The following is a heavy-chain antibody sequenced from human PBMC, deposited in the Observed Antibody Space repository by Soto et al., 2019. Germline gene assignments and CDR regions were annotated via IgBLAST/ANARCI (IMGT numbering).Heavy chain of an antibody. CDR2: IKQDGYEK. J-gene: IGHJ6*02. D-gene: IGHD6-19*01. V-gene: IGHV3-7*01. CDR1: GFTLSSYW. CDR3: ARDAYASGWYHYGMDV. Sequence: GGSLRLSCAASGFTLSSYWMNWVRQAPGKGLEWVANIKQDGYEKYYVDSVRGRFFISRDNAKNSLYLQLNSLRAEDTAVYYCARDAYASGWYHYGMDVWGQGTLVTVSS.